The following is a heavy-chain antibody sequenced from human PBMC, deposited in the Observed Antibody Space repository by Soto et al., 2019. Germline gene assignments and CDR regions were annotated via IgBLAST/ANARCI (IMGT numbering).Heavy chain of an antibody. CDR3: AKSAGSIVGALDY. Sequence: EVQLLESGGGLVQPGGSLRLSCAASGFTFSDFAMNWVRQAPGKGLEWVSTISGSGGSTYYADSVKGRFTISRDNSKNTLYLQMNSLRAEDTAVYSCAKSAGSIVGALDYWGQGTLVTVSS. J-gene: IGHJ4*02. CDR1: GFTFSDFA. V-gene: IGHV3-23*01. CDR2: ISGSGGST. D-gene: IGHD1-26*01.